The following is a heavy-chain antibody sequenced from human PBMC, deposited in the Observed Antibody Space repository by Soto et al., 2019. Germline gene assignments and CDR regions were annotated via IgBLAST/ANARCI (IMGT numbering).Heavy chain of an antibody. V-gene: IGHV4-31*03. D-gene: IGHD2-2*01. Sequence: QVQLQESGPGLVKPSQTLSLTCTVSGGSISSGGYYWSWIRQHPGKGLEWIGYIYYSGSTYYNPSPKSRVTISVETSKNQFSLKLSSVTAADTAVYYCAKSEGYCSSTSCFLYYYYYGMDVWGQGTTVTVSS. CDR3: AKSEGYCSSTSCFLYYYYYGMDV. J-gene: IGHJ6*02. CDR1: GGSISSGGYY. CDR2: IYYSGST.